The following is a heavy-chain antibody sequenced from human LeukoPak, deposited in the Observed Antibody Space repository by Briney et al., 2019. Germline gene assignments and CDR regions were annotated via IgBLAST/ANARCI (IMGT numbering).Heavy chain of an antibody. J-gene: IGHJ4*02. V-gene: IGHV3-23*01. CDR1: GFTFRYYA. CDR3: AKGGSRYYFDY. D-gene: IGHD2-15*01. Sequence: GGSLRLSCAASGFTFRYYATSWVRQAPGKGLEWVSAISGSGGSTYYADFVKGRFTISRDNSKNTLYLQMNSLRAEDTAVYYCAKGGSRYYFDYWGQGTLVTVSS. CDR2: ISGSGGST.